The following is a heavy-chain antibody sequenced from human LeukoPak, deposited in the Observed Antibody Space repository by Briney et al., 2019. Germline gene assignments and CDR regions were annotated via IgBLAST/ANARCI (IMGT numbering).Heavy chain of an antibody. CDR2: ISYDGRNK. D-gene: IGHD1-14*01. CDR3: ARNFNHFDY. Sequence: HPGGSLRLSCAASGFTFSSYWMSWVRQAPGKGLEWVAVISYDGRNKYYTDSVKGRFPISRDNSKNTLYLQMNSLRAEDTAVYYCARNFNHFDYWGQGTLVTVSS. J-gene: IGHJ4*02. CDR1: GFTFSSYW. V-gene: IGHV3-30*03.